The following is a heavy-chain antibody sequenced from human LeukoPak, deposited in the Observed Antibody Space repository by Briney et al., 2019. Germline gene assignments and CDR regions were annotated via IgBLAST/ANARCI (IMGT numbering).Heavy chain of an antibody. CDR1: GFIFSSYW. J-gene: IGHJ4*02. CDR2: ISGSGGST. V-gene: IGHV3-23*01. D-gene: IGHD4-23*01. Sequence: GGSLRLSCAASGFIFSSYWMSWVRQAPGKGLEWVSAISGSGGSTYYADSVKGRFTISRDNSKNTLYLQMNSLRAEDTAVYYCARRAGGYSHPYDYWGQGILVTVSS. CDR3: ARRAGGYSHPYDY.